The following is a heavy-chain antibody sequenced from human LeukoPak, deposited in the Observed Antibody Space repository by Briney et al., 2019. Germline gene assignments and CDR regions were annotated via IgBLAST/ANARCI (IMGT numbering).Heavy chain of an antibody. CDR1: GFTFSNYA. Sequence: GGSLRLSCSASGFTFSNYAMSWVRQAPGKGLEWVSSISGTGGSTYYADSVKGRFTISGDNSKNTVYVQMKSLRAEDTAVYYCAKSARGRDYGDFDYWGQGTLVSVSS. CDR2: ISGTGGST. V-gene: IGHV3-23*01. J-gene: IGHJ4*02. D-gene: IGHD4-17*01. CDR3: AKSARGRDYGDFDY.